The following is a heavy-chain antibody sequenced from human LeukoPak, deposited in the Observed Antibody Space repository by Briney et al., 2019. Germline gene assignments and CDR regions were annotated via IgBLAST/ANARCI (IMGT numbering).Heavy chain of an antibody. V-gene: IGHV3-30*02. D-gene: IGHD4-17*01. Sequence: GGSLRLSCAASGFTFGRYGMHWVRQAPGKGLDWVAFVRYDGNNPYYSASVKGRFTISRDNSKNTVLLQMNNLRLEDAAVYYCARGSRYGDYPYYCGFWGQGTLVTVSS. J-gene: IGHJ4*02. CDR1: GFTFGRYG. CDR2: VRYDGNNP. CDR3: ARGSRYGDYPYYCGF.